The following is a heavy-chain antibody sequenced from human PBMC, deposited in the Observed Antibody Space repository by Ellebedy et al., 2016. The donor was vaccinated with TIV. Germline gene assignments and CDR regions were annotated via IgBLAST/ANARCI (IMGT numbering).Heavy chain of an antibody. Sequence: GESLKISXTASGFTFSNYVMSWVRQAPGKGLKWVSGISRTDDSTYYADSVKGRFTISRDDPKSTLYLQMNNLRAEDTAVYYCAKDRDGAGDFVFDSWGQGTLVTVSS. D-gene: IGHD4-17*01. CDR1: GFTFSNYV. CDR3: AKDRDGAGDFVFDS. J-gene: IGHJ4*02. CDR2: ISRTDDST. V-gene: IGHV3-23*01.